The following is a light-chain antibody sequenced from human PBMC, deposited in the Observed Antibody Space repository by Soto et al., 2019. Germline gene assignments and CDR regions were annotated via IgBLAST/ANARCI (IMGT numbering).Light chain of an antibody. J-gene: IGKJ1*01. CDR1: QSVGTK. V-gene: IGKV3-15*01. CDR3: QQYSSWLWT. Sequence: EIVMTQSPATLSVSPWERATLSCRASQSVGTKLAWYQQTRGQAPRPLIYGASNRATGVPARFSGSVSGTEFTLTISSLQSEDFAVYYCQQYSSWLWTFGQGTKVDI. CDR2: GAS.